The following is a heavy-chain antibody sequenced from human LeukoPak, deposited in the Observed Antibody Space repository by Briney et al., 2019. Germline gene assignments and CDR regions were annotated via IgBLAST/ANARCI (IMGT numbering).Heavy chain of an antibody. D-gene: IGHD3-10*01. CDR3: ASITMVRGVRWPHKHDWFDP. Sequence: PSDALSLTRAGYGGCVNGYYWGWVRQPPRKWLEGVGEIKHSGSTNYNPSLKSQCTISLDTSKNQFSLKLRSVPAAATAVYYCASITMVRGVRWPHKHDWFDPWGQGTLVTVSS. J-gene: IGHJ5*02. CDR2: IKHSGST. CDR1: GGCVNGYY. V-gene: IGHV4-34*01.